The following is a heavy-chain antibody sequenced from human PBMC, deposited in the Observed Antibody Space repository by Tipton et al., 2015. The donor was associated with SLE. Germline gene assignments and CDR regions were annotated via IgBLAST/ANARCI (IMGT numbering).Heavy chain of an antibody. J-gene: IGHJ3*02. Sequence: SLRLYCAASGFTFDDYAMHWVRQAPGKGLEWVSGISWNSGSIGYADSVKGRFTISRDNAKNSLYLQMNSLRAEDMALYYCAKDRGSSGWSGAFDIWGQGTMVTVSS. CDR3: AKDRGSSGWSGAFDI. CDR1: GFTFDDYA. V-gene: IGHV3-9*03. D-gene: IGHD6-19*01. CDR2: ISWNSGSI.